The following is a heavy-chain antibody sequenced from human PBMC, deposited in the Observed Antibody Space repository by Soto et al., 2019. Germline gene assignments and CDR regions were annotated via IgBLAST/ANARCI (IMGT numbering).Heavy chain of an antibody. Sequence: SLRLSCTGSGFTFSSYSMHWFRQAPGKGLEWVAVMSYDRVNKFYGDPVKGRFTVSRDNSKSTMYLQMNNLTFEDTAIYYCARDGRHGVHGRWFDPWGQGTVVTVSS. CDR2: MSYDRVNK. J-gene: IGHJ5*02. CDR1: GFTFSSYS. V-gene: IGHV3-30-3*01. CDR3: ARDGRHGVHGRWFDP. D-gene: IGHD2-8*01.